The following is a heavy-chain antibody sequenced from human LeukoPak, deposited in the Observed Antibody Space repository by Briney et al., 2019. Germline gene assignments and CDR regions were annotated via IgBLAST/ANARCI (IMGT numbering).Heavy chain of an antibody. J-gene: IGHJ5*02. V-gene: IGHV2-70*11. D-gene: IGHD3-3*01. CDR2: IDWDDDK. CDR1: GFSLSTSGMC. Sequence: SGPTLVNPTQTLTLTCTFSGFSLSTSGMCVSWIRQPPGKALEWLARIDWDDDKYYSTSLKTRLTISKDTSKNQVVLTMTNMDPVDTATYYCARITFWSGFGGFDPWGQGTLVTVSS. CDR3: ARITFWSGFGGFDP.